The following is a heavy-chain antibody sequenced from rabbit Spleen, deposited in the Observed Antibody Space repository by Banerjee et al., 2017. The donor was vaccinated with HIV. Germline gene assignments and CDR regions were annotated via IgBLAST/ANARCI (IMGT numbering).Heavy chain of an antibody. Sequence: QEQLVESGGGLVQPEGSLTLTCKASGFTLSSAWMCWVRQAPGKGLEWIACINTVTGKAVYASWAKGRFIMSRTSSTTVTLQMTSLTAADTATYFCARDLVAVIGWNFNLWGPGTLVTVS. D-gene: IGHD1-1*01. J-gene: IGHJ4*01. V-gene: IGHV1S45*01. CDR2: INTVTGKA. CDR3: ARDLVAVIGWNFNL. CDR1: GFTLSSAW.